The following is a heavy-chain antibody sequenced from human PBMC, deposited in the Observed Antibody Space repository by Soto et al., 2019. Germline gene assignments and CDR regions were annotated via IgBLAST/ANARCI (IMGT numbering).Heavy chain of an antibody. CDR1: GFTFDDYA. V-gene: IGHV3-9*01. D-gene: IGHD2-2*02. Sequence: SLKISCAASGFTFDDYAMHWVRQAPGKGLEWVSGISWNSGSIGYADSVKGRFTISRDNAKNSLYLQMNSLRAEDTALYYCAKDMKPAYRSSTSCYNYWGQGTLVTVSS. CDR2: ISWNSGSI. CDR3: AKDMKPAYRSSTSCYNY. J-gene: IGHJ4*02.